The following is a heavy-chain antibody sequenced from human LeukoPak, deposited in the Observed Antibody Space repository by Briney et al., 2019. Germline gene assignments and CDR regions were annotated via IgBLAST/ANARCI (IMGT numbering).Heavy chain of an antibody. J-gene: IGHJ4*02. CDR2: IDRGDSDT. CDR3: ARHRILDS. CDR1: GYSITSYW. V-gene: IGHV5-51*01. D-gene: IGHD2/OR15-2a*01. Sequence: GASLQISCKSAGYSITSYWIGGGRDMPGKGLGWLGIIDRGDSDTRSSPSVPGQVTLSADKSISTAYLQWSSLKASDPAMYYCARHRILDSWGQGTLVTVSS.